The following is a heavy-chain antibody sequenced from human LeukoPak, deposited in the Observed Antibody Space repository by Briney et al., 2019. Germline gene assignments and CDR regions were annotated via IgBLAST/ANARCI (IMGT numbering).Heavy chain of an antibody. V-gene: IGHV3-49*04. CDR1: GFPFGDYD. D-gene: IGHD3-10*01. J-gene: IGHJ5*02. CDR2: IKGRAFGGTT. CDR3: TRRNRGGIRGVMFDP. Sequence: GRSLRLSCTASGFPFGDYDMSWVRLPPGKALEWVGLIKGRAFGGTTEYATSVKGTFIISRDDSKNIVYLQMNSLKTEDTAVYYCTRRNRGGIRGVMFDPWGQGTLVTVSS.